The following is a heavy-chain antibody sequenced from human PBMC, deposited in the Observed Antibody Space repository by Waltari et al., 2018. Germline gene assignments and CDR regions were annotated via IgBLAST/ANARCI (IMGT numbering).Heavy chain of an antibody. CDR1: GWPFHDFF. J-gene: IGHJ6*03. CDR3: ARRNYCSSVTCYFDATSYYYYYMDV. Sequence: QVRIDQWGTGLLKPSETLSLSCAVYGWPFHDFFWAWVRQAPGKGLGWLGESDKSGNTYYNPSPTSRVTRPVAPSKSQFALSLRSVTAADTAVYYCARRNYCSSVTCYFDATSYYYYYMDVWGKGTALIVSS. CDR2: SDKSGNT. V-gene: IGHV4-34*01. D-gene: IGHD2-2*01.